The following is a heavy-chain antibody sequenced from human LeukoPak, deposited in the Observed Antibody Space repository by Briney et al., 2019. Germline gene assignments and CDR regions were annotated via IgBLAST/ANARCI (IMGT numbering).Heavy chain of an antibody. Sequence: GGSLRLSCAASGFTFSSYSMNWVRQAPGKGLEWVSYISSSSSTIYYADSVKGRFTISRDNAKNSLFLQISSLRDEDTAVYYCARDRGQLVIPFFFDYWGQGILVTVSS. CDR2: ISSSSSTI. D-gene: IGHD3-9*01. J-gene: IGHJ4*02. CDR3: ARDRGQLVIPFFFDY. CDR1: GFTFSSYS. V-gene: IGHV3-48*02.